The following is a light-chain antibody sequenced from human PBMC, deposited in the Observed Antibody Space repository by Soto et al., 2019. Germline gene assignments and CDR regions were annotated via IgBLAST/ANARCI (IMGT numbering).Light chain of an antibody. Sequence: IVLTQSPATLSLSPGGRATLSCRASHSVSSSLAWYQQKPGQAPRLLIYDASNRATGIPARFSGSGSGTDFTLTISGLQPEDFAVYYCQHRTNWPITFGQGTRLEI. CDR2: DAS. J-gene: IGKJ5*01. CDR1: HSVSSS. CDR3: QHRTNWPIT. V-gene: IGKV3-11*01.